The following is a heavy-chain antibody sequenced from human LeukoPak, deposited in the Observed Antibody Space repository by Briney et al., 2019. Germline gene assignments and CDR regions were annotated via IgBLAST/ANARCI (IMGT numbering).Heavy chain of an antibody. CDR2: IYDTGST. Sequence: SETLSLTCTVSGGSISGYYWNWIRQTPEKGLEWIAYIYDTGSTNYNPSLRGRVTISIDTSKSQSSLKLTSVTAADTAVYYCARFSSSTWGFDFWGQGTLVTVSS. J-gene: IGHJ4*02. CDR3: ARFSSSTWGFDF. CDR1: GGSISGYY. V-gene: IGHV4-59*08. D-gene: IGHD6-13*01.